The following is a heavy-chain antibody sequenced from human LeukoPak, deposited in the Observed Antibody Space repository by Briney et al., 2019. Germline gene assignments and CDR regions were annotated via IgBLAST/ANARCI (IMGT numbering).Heavy chain of an antibody. D-gene: IGHD4-17*01. CDR3: GKQWAFSPVTNFDF. V-gene: IGHV3-23*01. Sequence: GGSLRLSCAASGFSFSNCAMSWVLQAPGGGLEWVSCITGTGGCTYYADSVKGRFTISRDSSMNTLYLQMNSLRADDMGVYDGGKQWAFSPVTNFDFSGDGTLVTASP. CDR2: ITGTGGCT. CDR1: GFSFSNCA. J-gene: IGHJ4*01.